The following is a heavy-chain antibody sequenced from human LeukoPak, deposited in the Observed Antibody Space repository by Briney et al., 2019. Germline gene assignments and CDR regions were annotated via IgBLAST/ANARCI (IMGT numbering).Heavy chain of an antibody. CDR3: ARASLDSYCSGGSCYSNWFDP. V-gene: IGHV1-46*01. Sequence: ASVKVSCKASGYTFTSYYMHWVRQAPGQGLEWMGIINPSGGSTSYAQKFQGRVTMTRDTPTSTVYMELSSLRSEDTAVYYCARASLDSYCSGGSCYSNWFDPWGQGTLVTVSS. CDR2: INPSGGST. D-gene: IGHD2-15*01. J-gene: IGHJ5*02. CDR1: GYTFTSYY.